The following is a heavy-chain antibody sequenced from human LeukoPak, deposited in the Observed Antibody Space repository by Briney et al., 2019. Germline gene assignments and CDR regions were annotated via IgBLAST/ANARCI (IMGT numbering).Heavy chain of an antibody. CDR1: GFTFSSYR. Sequence: GGSLRLSCAASGFTFSSYRMHWVRQAPGKGLVWVSRINSDGSSTTYADSVKGRFTISRDNAKNTLYLQMNSLRAEDTAVYYCATSTYCSGGGCYSRTFQYWGQGTLVTVSS. CDR2: INSDGSST. V-gene: IGHV3-74*01. J-gene: IGHJ4*02. CDR3: ATSTYCSGGGCYSRTFQY. D-gene: IGHD2-15*01.